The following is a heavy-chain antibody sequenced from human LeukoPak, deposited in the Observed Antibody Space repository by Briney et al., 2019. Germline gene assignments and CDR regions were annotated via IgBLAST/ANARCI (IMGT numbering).Heavy chain of an antibody. CDR3: ARLFFAYDSSGYPAPY. V-gene: IGHV1-69*06. CDR2: IIPIFGTA. Sequence: GASVKVSCKASGGTFSSYAISWVRQAPGQGLEWMGGIIPIFGTANYAQKFQGRVTITADKSTSTAYMELSSLRSEGTAVYYCARLFFAYDSSGYPAPYWGQGTLVTVSS. D-gene: IGHD3-22*01. J-gene: IGHJ4*02. CDR1: GGTFSSYA.